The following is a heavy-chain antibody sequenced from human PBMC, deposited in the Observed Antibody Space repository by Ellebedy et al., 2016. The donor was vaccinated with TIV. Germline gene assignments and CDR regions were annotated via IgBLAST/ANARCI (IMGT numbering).Heavy chain of an antibody. Sequence: PGGSLRLSCAASGFTFSSYSMNWVRQAPGKGLEWVSSISSSSSYIYYADSVKGRFTISRDNAKNSLYLQMNSLRAEDTAVYYCASRITIVRGAIVLRYYDYWGQGTLVTVSS. D-gene: IGHD3-10*01. CDR3: ASRITIVRGAIVLRYYDY. CDR1: GFTFSSYS. V-gene: IGHV3-21*01. CDR2: ISSSSSYI. J-gene: IGHJ4*02.